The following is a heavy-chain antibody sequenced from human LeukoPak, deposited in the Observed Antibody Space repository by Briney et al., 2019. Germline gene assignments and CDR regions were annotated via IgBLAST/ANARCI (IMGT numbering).Heavy chain of an antibody. D-gene: IGHD3-10*02. CDR2: INHSGST. J-gene: IGHJ3*02. CDR1: GVTLSRYS. Sequence: GSLRLSCAASGVTLSRYSMYWVRQPPGKGLEWIGEINHSGSTNYDPSLKSRVTISVDTSKNQFSLKLSSVTVAGTAVSYCARRARPMFTTYFSHAFDIWGQGTMVTVSS. CDR3: ARRARPMFTTYFSHAFDI. V-gene: IGHV4-34*01.